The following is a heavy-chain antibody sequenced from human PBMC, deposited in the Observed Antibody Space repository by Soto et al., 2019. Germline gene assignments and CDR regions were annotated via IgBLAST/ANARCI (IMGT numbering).Heavy chain of an antibody. V-gene: IGHV3-74*01. J-gene: IGHJ4*02. D-gene: IGHD6-19*01. CDR2: ISTDGTST. Sequence: PGGSLRLSCADSGFTFSSFWMHWVRQVPGKGLVWVSRISTDGTSTTYADSVKGRFTISRDNAKNTLYLEMNRLGAEDTALYYCVRHRDSRGLGFLDFWGQGTLV. CDR3: VRHRDSRGLGFLDF. CDR1: GFTFSSFW.